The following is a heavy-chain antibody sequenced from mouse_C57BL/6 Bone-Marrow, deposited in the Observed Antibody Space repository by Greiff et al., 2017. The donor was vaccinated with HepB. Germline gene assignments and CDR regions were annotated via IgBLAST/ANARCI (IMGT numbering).Heavy chain of an antibody. J-gene: IGHJ2*01. CDR1: GFTFSSYA. D-gene: IGHD4-1*01. Sequence: EVQLVESGEGLVKPGGSLKLSCAASGFTFSSYAMSWVRQTPEKRLEWVAYISSGGDYIYYADTVKGRFTISRDNARNTLYLQMSSLKSEDTAMYYCTRGGENWAGFDYWGQGTTHTVSS. CDR3: TRGGENWAGFDY. V-gene: IGHV5-9-1*02. CDR2: ISSGGDYI.